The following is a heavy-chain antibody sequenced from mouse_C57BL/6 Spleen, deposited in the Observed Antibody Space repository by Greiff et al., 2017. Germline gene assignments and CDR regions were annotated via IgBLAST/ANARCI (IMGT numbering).Heavy chain of an antibody. Sequence: QVQLQQPGAELVMPGASVKLSCKASGYTFTSYWMHWVKQRPGQGLEWIGEIDPSDSYTNYNQKFKGKSTLTVDKSSSTAYMQLSSLTSEDSAVYYCARGTTVVAEWYFGVWGTGTTVTVSS. J-gene: IGHJ1*03. D-gene: IGHD1-1*01. V-gene: IGHV1-69*01. CDR2: IDPSDSYT. CDR1: GYTFTSYW. CDR3: ARGTTVVAEWYFGV.